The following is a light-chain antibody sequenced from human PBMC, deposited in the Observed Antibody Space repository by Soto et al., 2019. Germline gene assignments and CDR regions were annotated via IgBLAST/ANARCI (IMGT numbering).Light chain of an antibody. J-gene: IGKJ1*01. CDR1: QSVSSTY. Sequence: EIVLTQSPGTLSLSPGERATLSCRISQSVSSTYFDWYQQKPGQAPRVLIYGASSRATGIPDRFSGSGSGTDFTLTISRLEPEDFAVYYCHQYGGSPEWTFGPGTKVEIK. CDR3: HQYGGSPEWT. V-gene: IGKV3-20*01. CDR2: GAS.